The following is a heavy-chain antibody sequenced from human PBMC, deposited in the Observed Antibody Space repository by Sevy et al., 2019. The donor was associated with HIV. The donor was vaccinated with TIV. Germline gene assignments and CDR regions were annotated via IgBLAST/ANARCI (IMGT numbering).Heavy chain of an antibody. Sequence: SETLSLTCAVYGGSFSGYYWSWIRQPPGKGLEWIGEINHSGSTNYNPSLKSRVTISVDTSKNQFSLKLSSVTAADTAVYYCARGSAGRPNYWVQGTLVTVSS. D-gene: IGHD6-13*01. CDR3: ARGSAGRPNY. V-gene: IGHV4-34*01. CDR2: INHSGST. J-gene: IGHJ4*02. CDR1: GGSFSGYY.